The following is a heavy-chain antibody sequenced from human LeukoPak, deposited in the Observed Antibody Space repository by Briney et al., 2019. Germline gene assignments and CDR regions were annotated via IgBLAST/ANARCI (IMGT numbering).Heavy chain of an antibody. V-gene: IGHV3-23*01. CDR3: AKDSSNLYFGMDV. CDR1: GFTFSIYA. J-gene: IGHJ6*02. CDR2: ISGGGGST. Sequence: PGGSLRLSCAASGFTFSIYAMSWVRQAPGKGLEWVSTISGGGGSTYYADSVKGRFTISRDNSKNTLYLQMIILRAEDTAVYYCAKDSSNLYFGMDVWGQGTTVTVSS.